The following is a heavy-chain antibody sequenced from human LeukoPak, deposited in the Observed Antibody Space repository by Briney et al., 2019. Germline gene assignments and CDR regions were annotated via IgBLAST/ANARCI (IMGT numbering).Heavy chain of an antibody. V-gene: IGHV3-21*01. CDR3: ARERDDSSGYYPDYYYGMDV. Sequence: GGSLRLSCAASGFTFSSYSMNWVRQAPGKGLEWVSSISSSSSYIYYADSVKGRFTISRDNAKNSLYLQMNSLRAEDTAVYYCARERDDSSGYYPDYYYGMDVWGQGTTVTVSS. D-gene: IGHD3-22*01. CDR1: GFTFSSYS. J-gene: IGHJ6*02. CDR2: ISSSSSYI.